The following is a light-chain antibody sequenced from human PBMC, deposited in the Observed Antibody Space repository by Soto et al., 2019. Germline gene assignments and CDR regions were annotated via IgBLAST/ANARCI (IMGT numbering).Light chain of an antibody. Sequence: SVLTQSPSLLSSSVGERATLSCRTSLGVSVYLYGYQQKPGQEPRILISDESTTATGILPRFSGSGSWTTFTPPISSLELQDVAASYRHQRQYWPPFTFGQGTRLEI. CDR2: DES. CDR3: HQRQYWPPFT. CDR1: LGVSVY. V-gene: IGKV3-11*01. J-gene: IGKJ5*01.